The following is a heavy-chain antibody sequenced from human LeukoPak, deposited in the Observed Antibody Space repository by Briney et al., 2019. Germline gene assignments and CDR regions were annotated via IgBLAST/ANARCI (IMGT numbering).Heavy chain of an antibody. D-gene: IGHD2-15*01. CDR1: GFTFRRYE. J-gene: IGHJ6*02. CDR2: ISSRGTTI. CDR3: ARVRSGLHMDV. V-gene: IGHV3-48*03. Sequence: PGGSLRLSCAVSGFTFRRYEMNWVRQAPGKGLVWVSYISSRGTTIYYVDSVKGRFTISRDNAKNSLYLTMNSLRAEDTALYSCARVRSGLHMDVWGQGTTVTVSS.